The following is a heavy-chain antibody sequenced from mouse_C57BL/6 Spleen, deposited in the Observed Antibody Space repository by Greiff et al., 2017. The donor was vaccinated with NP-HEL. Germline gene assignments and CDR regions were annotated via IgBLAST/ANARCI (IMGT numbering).Heavy chain of an antibody. V-gene: IGHV1-82*01. CDR1: GYAFSSSW. CDR3: ARSRAVVADWYFDV. Sequence: VQLQESGPELVKPGASVKISCKASGYAFSSSWMNWVKQRPGKGLEWIGRIYPGDGDTNYNGKFKGKATLTADKSSSTAYMQLSSLTSEDSAVYFCARSRAVVADWYFDVWGTGTTVTVSS. D-gene: IGHD1-1*01. J-gene: IGHJ1*03. CDR2: IYPGDGDT.